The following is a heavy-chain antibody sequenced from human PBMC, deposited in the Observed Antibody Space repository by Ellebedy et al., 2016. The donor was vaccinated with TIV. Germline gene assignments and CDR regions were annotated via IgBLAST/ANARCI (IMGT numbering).Heavy chain of an antibody. D-gene: IGHD2-15*01. CDR1: GGSISNSDYY. V-gene: IGHV4-39*07. Sequence: MPSETLSLTCTVSGGSISNSDYYWNWLRHPPGKGLEWIGSIYYSGSAYYNPSPESRTTISMDTSKNQFSLELTAVTAADTAIYYCARELRGPTNWFDSWGQGTMVIVS. CDR3: ARELRGPTNWFDS. J-gene: IGHJ5*01. CDR2: IYYSGSA.